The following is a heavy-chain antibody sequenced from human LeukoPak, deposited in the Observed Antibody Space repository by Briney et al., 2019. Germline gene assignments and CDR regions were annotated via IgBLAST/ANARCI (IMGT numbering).Heavy chain of an antibody. Sequence: GGSLRLSCAASGFTFSSYGMHWVRQAPGKGLEWVAVIWYGGSNKYYADSVKGRLTISRDNSKNTLYLQMNSLRAEDTAVYYCARDREYSGVDYWGRGTLVTVSS. CDR1: GFTFSSYG. D-gene: IGHD1-26*01. J-gene: IGHJ4*02. V-gene: IGHV3-33*08. CDR2: IWYGGSNK. CDR3: ARDREYSGVDY.